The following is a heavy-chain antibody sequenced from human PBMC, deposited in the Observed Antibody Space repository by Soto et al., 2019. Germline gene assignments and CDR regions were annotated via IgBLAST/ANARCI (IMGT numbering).Heavy chain of an antibody. CDR1: GFTFSSYG. Sequence: GGSLRLSCAASGFTFSSYGMHWVRQAPGKGLEWVAVISYDGSNKYYADSVKGRFTISRDNSKNTLYLQMNSLRGEDTAVYYCAAPKDWNPYYYVMDVWGQGTTVTVSS. J-gene: IGHJ6*02. V-gene: IGHV3-30*03. CDR3: AAPKDWNPYYYVMDV. CDR2: ISYDGSNK. D-gene: IGHD1-1*01.